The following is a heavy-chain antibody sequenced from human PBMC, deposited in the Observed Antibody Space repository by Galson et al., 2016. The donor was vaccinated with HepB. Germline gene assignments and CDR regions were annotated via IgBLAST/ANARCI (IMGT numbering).Heavy chain of an antibody. CDR1: GYTFSDYY. D-gene: IGHD2-15*01. J-gene: IGHJ6*02. Sequence: SVKVSCKATGYTFSDYYVHWVRQAPGQGLEWMGWINPSSRGTSYAQKFQGRVTMTRDTSISIAYMELSRLRSDDTAVYYCAREEEDTGLVSYYHYGMDVWGQGTTVTVSS. CDR3: AREEEDTGLVSYYHYGMDV. V-gene: IGHV1-2*02. CDR2: INPSSRGT.